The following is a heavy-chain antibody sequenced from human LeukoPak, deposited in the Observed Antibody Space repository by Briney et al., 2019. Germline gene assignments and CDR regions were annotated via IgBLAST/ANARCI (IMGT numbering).Heavy chain of an antibody. J-gene: IGHJ6*03. D-gene: IGHD1-26*01. V-gene: IGHV3-15*01. CDR1: GFTFSNAW. Sequence: GGSLRLSCAASGFTFSNAWMSWVRQAPGKELEWVGRIKSKTDGGTTDYAAPVKGRFTISRDDSKNTLYLQMNSLKTEDTAVYYCTTEGVGATRYYYYYYMDVWGKGTTVTISS. CDR3: TTEGVGATRYYYYYYMDV. CDR2: IKSKTDGGTT.